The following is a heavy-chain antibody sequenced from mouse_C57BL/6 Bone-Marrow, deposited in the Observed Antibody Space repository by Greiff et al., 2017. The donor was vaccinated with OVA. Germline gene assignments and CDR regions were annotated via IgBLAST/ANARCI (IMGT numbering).Heavy chain of an antibody. J-gene: IGHJ4*01. Sequence: EVQLQESGPGLVKPSQSLSLTCSVTGYSIPSGYYWNWIRQFPGNKLEWMGYISYDGSNNYNPSLKNRISITRDTSKNQFFLKLNSVTTEDTATYYCARDDPYAMDYWGQGTSVTVSS. CDR1: GYSIPSGYY. CDR3: ARDDPYAMDY. V-gene: IGHV3-6*01. CDR2: ISYDGSN.